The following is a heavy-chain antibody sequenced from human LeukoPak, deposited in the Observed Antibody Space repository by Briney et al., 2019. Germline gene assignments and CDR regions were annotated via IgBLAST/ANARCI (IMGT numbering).Heavy chain of an antibody. CDR1: GFTFSSYA. V-gene: IGHV3-30-3*01. Sequence: GGSLRYSCAASGFTFSSYAMHWVRQAPGKGLEWVAVISYDGSNKYYADSVKGRFTISRDNSKNTLYLQMNSLRAEDTAVYYCARADDDYGAFDYWGQGTLVTVSS. CDR2: ISYDGSNK. CDR3: ARADDDYGAFDY. J-gene: IGHJ4*02. D-gene: IGHD4-17*01.